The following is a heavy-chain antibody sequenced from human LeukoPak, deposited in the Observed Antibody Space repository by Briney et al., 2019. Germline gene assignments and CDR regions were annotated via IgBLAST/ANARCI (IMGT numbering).Heavy chain of an antibody. CDR3: AREYGGSYFINNWFDP. D-gene: IGHD1-26*01. J-gene: IGHJ5*02. CDR1: GLTFSSYS. Sequence: SGGSLRLSCAASGLTFSSYSMNWVRQASGKGLEWVSYISSSSSTIYYADSVKGRFTISRDNAKNSLYLQMNSLRDEDTAVYYCAREYGGSYFINNWFDPWGQGTLVTVSS. CDR2: ISSSSSTI. V-gene: IGHV3-48*02.